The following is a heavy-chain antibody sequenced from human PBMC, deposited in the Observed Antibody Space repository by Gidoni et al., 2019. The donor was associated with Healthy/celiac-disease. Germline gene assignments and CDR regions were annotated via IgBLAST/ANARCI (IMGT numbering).Heavy chain of an antibody. Sequence: QVQLVESGGGVVEPGRSLRLSCAASGFTFRSYGMPWVRQAPGKGLAWVAVISYDGSNKYYADSVKGRFTISRDNSKNMLYLQMNSLRAEDTAVYYCAEDDYGSGSYYYYYYYGMDVWGQGTTVTVSS. CDR3: AEDDYGSGSYYYYYYYGMDV. J-gene: IGHJ6*02. V-gene: IGHV3-30*18. CDR2: ISYDGSNK. D-gene: IGHD3-10*01. CDR1: GFTFRSYG.